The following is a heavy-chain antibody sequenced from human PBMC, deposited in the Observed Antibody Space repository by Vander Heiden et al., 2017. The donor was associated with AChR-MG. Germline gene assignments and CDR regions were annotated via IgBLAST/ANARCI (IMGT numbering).Heavy chain of an antibody. J-gene: IGHJ4*02. CDR2: ISGPGGST. D-gene: IGHD4-4*01. CDR3: AKGSKLDY. Sequence: EVQLLESGGGLVQPGGSVRPSCAASGFTFSSYAMTGVRQAPGKGLEWVSAISGPGGSTYYADSVKGRFTISRDNSKNTLYLQMNSLRAEDTALYCCAKGSKLDYWGQGTLVTVSS. V-gene: IGHV3-23*01. CDR1: GFTFSSYA.